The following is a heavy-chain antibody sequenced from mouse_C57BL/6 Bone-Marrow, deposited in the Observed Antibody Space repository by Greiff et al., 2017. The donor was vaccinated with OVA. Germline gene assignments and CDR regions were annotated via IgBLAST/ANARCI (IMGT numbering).Heavy chain of an antibody. Sequence: QVQLQQPGAELVKPGASVKMSCKASGYTFTSYWITWVKQRPGQGLEWIGDIYPGSGSTNYNEKFKSKATLTVDTSSSTAYMQLSSLTSEDSAVYYCARWTTVVEENYFDYWGQGTTLTVSS. CDR1: GYTFTSYW. CDR3: ARWTTVVEENYFDY. D-gene: IGHD1-1*01. CDR2: IYPGSGST. J-gene: IGHJ2*01. V-gene: IGHV1-55*01.